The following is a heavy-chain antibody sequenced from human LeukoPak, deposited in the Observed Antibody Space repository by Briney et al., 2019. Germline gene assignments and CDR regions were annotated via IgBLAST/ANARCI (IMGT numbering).Heavy chain of an antibody. V-gene: IGHV3-7*03. CDR3: PSAVTSTEGY. J-gene: IGHJ4*02. Sequence: PGGSLRLSCAASGFVFSNYWMTWVRQAPGKGLEWVASINDGGSGKYYVDSVKGRFTISRDNAQKSLYLEMPSLRAEDRAVYYWPSAVTSTEGYWGQGTLVTVSS. D-gene: IGHD2-2*01. CDR1: GFVFSNYW. CDR2: INDGGSGK.